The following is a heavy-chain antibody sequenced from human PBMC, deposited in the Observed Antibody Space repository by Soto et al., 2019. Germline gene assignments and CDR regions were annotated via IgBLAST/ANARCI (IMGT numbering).Heavy chain of an antibody. CDR2: TYHGGRT. V-gene: IGHV4-4*02. CDR3: ARVDILTVYGCMDV. Sequence: SETLSLTCAVSGVSVSSTNWWTWVRQPPGKGLEWIGETYHGGRTTYNPSLESRVTISVDTSKNQFSLKLNSVTAADTAVYYCARVDILTVYGCMDVWGQGTTVTVSS. J-gene: IGHJ6*02. CDR1: GVSVSSTNW. D-gene: IGHD3-9*01.